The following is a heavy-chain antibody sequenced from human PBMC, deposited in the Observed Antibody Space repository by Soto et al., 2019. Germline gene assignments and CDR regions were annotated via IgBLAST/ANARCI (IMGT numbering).Heavy chain of an antibody. J-gene: IGHJ6*02. V-gene: IGHV1-8*01. CDR2: INPNSGNT. CDR1: GYAFTWFN. Sequence: ASVKVSCKASGYAFTWFNIHWVRQAPGQRLEWMGWINPNSGNTGYAQKFQGRVTMTRNTSISTAYMELSSLRSEDTAVYYCGRGPRGDIVLVPAAMPIYYYGMDVWGQGTTVTVSS. CDR3: GRGPRGDIVLVPAAMPIYYYGMDV. D-gene: IGHD2-2*01.